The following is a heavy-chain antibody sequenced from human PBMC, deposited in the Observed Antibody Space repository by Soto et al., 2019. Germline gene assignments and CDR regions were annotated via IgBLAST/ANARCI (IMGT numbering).Heavy chain of an antibody. J-gene: IGHJ4*02. V-gene: IGHV3-23*01. CDR1: GFTFSSYA. D-gene: IGHD4-17*01. CDR2: VSGTGGSA. Sequence: EVQLLESGGGLGRPGGSLRLSCAASGFTFSSYAMTWVRQAPGKGLEWVSGVSGTGGSAYYADSVKGRFTISRDKSTNTLYLHTNSLRAEDTAVYYCARGSAYSDYDLAYWGQGTLVTVSS. CDR3: ARGSAYSDYDLAY.